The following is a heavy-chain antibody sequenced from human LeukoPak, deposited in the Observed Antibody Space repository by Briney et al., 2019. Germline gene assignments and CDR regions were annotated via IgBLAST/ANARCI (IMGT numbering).Heavy chain of an antibody. V-gene: IGHV3-23*01. CDR1: GFTFSSYA. J-gene: IGHJ4*02. CDR3: ATTGNYYDSSGYYFRY. CDR2: ISGSGGST. D-gene: IGHD3-22*01. Sequence: PGGSLRLSCAASGFTFSSYAMSWVRQAPGKGLEWVSAISGSGGSTYYADSVKGRFTISRDNSKNTLYLQMNSLRAEDTAVYYCATTGNYYDSSGYYFRYWGQGTLVTVSS.